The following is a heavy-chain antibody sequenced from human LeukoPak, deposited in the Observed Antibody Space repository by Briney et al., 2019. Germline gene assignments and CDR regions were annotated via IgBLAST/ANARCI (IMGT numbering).Heavy chain of an antibody. CDR1: GYTFSSYW. J-gene: IGHJ4*02. CDR2: VYPDDSDT. V-gene: IGHV5-51*01. Sequence: GESLKISCKTSGYTFSSYWIGWVRQMPGKGLEWVGLVYPDDSDTRYSPSFQGQVTISADKSINTVYLQWSSLKASDTAMYYCARRNINEFQYWGQGTLVTVSS. D-gene: IGHD2/OR15-2a*01. CDR3: ARRNINEFQY.